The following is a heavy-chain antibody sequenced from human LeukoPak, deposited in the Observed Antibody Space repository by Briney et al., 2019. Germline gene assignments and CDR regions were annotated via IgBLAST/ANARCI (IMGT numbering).Heavy chain of an antibody. J-gene: IGHJ5*02. D-gene: IGHD3-10*01. V-gene: IGHV4-4*07. CDR2: IYTSGST. CDR3: ARDRKDREYYGSGSYRRWFDP. Sequence: SETLSLTCTVSGGSISSYYWSWIRQPAGKGLEWIGRIYTSGSTNYNPSLKSRVTMSVDTSKNQFSLELSSVTAADTAVYYCARDRKDREYYGSGSYRRWFDPCGQGTLVTVSS. CDR1: GGSISSYY.